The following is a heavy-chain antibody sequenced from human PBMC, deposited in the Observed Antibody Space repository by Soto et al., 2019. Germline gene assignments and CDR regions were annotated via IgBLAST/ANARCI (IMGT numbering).Heavy chain of an antibody. J-gene: IGHJ6*02. CDR2: FFSDAER. Sequence: QVTLKESGPVLVKPTETLTLTCSVSGFSLTNGRMGVSWIRQPPGKAMEWLAHFFSDAERSYSTSMQSRLNMYKDSSGTQVVLTMTNIAPADTATYFCARMDGDYNYYGLDVWGHGIAVTVSS. CDR1: GFSLTNGRMG. CDR3: ARMDGDYNYYGLDV. V-gene: IGHV2-26*01. D-gene: IGHD4-17*01.